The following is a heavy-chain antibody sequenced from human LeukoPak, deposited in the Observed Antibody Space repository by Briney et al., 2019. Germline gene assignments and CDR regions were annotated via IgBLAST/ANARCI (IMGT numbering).Heavy chain of an antibody. CDR1: GGSISSYY. CDR3: ARLRRYGSGSYLYV. CDR2: IYYSGST. J-gene: IGHJ4*02. V-gene: IGHV4-59*08. Sequence: SETLSLTCTVSGGSISSYYWSWIRQPPGKGLEWIGYIYYSGSTNYNPSPKSRVTISVDTSKNQFSLKLSSVTAADTAVYYCARLRRYGSGSYLYVWGQGTLVTVSS. D-gene: IGHD3-10*01.